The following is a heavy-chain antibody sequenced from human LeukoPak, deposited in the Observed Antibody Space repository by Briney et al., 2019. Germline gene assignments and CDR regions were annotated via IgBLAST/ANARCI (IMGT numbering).Heavy chain of an antibody. CDR1: GFTFSSYG. V-gene: IGHV3-30*18. D-gene: IGHD1-26*01. J-gene: IGHJ4*02. Sequence: GGSPRLSCAASGFTFSSYGMHWVRQAPGKGLEWVAVISYDGSNKYYADSVKGRFTISRDNSKNTLYLQMNSLRAEDTAVYYCAKDHSGSYYYYFDYWGQGTLVTVSS. CDR3: AKDHSGSYYYYFDY. CDR2: ISYDGSNK.